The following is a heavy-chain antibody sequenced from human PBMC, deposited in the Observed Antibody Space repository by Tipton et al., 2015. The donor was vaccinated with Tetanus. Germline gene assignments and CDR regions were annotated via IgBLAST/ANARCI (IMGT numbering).Heavy chain of an antibody. J-gene: IGHJ4*02. V-gene: IGHV4-61*08. CDR1: GVSIRNGGYS. Sequence: TLSLTCAVSGVSIRNGGYSWSWIRQPPGKGLEWIGYLYDNERTKYNPSLNSRVTISVDTPKKQLSLKLTSVTAADTAVYYCARDPWLDYWGQGTLVTVSS. CDR2: LYDNERT. CDR3: ARDPWLDY.